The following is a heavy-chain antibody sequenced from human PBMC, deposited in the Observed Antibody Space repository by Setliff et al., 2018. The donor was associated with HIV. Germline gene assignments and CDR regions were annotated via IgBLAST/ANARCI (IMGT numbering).Heavy chain of an antibody. V-gene: IGHV1-2*06. J-gene: IGHJ4*02. Sequence: ASVKVSCKTSEYSFTDYYIHWIRQAPGQGLEWMGRINPNSGGTDYAQKFLGRVTMTSDTSISTAYLELRSLRSDDTAVYYCARDPYYYDSSGYNFDYWGQGALVSVSS. CDR2: INPNSGGT. CDR3: ARDPYYYDSSGYNFDY. CDR1: EYSFTDYY. D-gene: IGHD3-22*01.